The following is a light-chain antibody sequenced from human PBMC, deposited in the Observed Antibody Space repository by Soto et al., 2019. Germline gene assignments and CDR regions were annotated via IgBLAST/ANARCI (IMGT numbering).Light chain of an antibody. CDR1: SSDVGAHNF. Sequence: QSALTQPASVTVSPGQSITISCTGTSSDVGAHNFVSWYQQHPGKAPKLMIYEVSNRPSGVSDRFSGSKSGNRASLTISGRQAEDEADDYCNSYTNAAARVFGTGTKLTVL. J-gene: IGLJ1*01. V-gene: IGLV2-14*01. CDR2: EVS. CDR3: NSYTNAAARV.